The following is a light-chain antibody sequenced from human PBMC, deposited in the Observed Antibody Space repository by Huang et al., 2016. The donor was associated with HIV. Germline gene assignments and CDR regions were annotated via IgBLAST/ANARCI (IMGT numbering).Light chain of an antibody. J-gene: IGKJ1*01. CDR1: QSLLYSSNNKNY. V-gene: IGKV4-1*01. CDR3: HQYYATGT. Sequence: DIVMTQSPDSLAVSLGERATINCKSSQSLLYSSNNKNYLAWYQQKPGQPPKLLIYWASTRESGVPDRFSGSGSETDFTLTINSLQAEDVAVYYCHQYYATGTFGQGTKVEI. CDR2: WAS.